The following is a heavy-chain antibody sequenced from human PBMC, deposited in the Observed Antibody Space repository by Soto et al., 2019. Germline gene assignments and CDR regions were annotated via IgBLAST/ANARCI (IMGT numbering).Heavy chain of an antibody. CDR2: IIPLRGIT. V-gene: IGHV1-69*04. D-gene: IGHD2-21*01. CDR1: GGTFSSYT. Sequence: SVKVSCKASGGTFSSYTISWVRQAPGQGLEWMGRIIPLRGITKYAQKFHGRVTMTGDKSTSTVYMELSSLRSEDTAVYYCAREVLIDLNYFDYWGQGALVTVSS. CDR3: AREVLIDLNYFDY. J-gene: IGHJ4*02.